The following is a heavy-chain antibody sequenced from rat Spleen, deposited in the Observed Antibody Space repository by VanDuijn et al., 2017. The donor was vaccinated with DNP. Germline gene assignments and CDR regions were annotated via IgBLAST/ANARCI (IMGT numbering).Heavy chain of an antibody. CDR2: ISPRGLST. CDR3: ATHGPFYNNYDNWFAY. Sequence: ELQLVESGGGLVQPGRSLKLSCGASGFIFSDHNMAWVRQAPKKGLEWVASISPRGLSTFYRDSVKGRFTISRENAKSIVILQLDSLESEDTATYYCATHGPFYNNYDNWFAYWGQGTLVTVSS. V-gene: IGHV5-7*01. J-gene: IGHJ3*01. CDR1: GFIFSDHN. D-gene: IGHD1-10*01.